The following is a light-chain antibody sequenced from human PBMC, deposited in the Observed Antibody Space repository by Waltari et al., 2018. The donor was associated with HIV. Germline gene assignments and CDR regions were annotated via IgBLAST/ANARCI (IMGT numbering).Light chain of an antibody. CDR3: LFSYSGGRV. J-gene: IGLJ2*01. CDR1: TGAVTSGHS. V-gene: IGLV7-46*01. Sequence: QAVVTQEPSLTVSPGGTVTLTCGSSTGAVTSGHSPYWFQQKPGQAPRTLIYDTNNTQSWTPARSSGSLLGGKAALTLSGAQPEEEAEYYRLFSYSGGRVFGGGTKLTVL. CDR2: DTN.